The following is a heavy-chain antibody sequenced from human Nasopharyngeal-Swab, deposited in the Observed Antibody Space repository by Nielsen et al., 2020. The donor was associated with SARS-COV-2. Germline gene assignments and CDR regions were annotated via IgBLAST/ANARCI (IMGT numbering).Heavy chain of an antibody. V-gene: IGHV1-46*01. D-gene: IGHD1-14*01. Sequence: ASVKVSCKASGYTFTGHNMHWVRQAPGQGLEWMAIFDPRGDSTSHAQKFQGRLTMTTDTTTSTLYLQMNSLRVEDTAVYYCGKVVNQAAYDYSGQGTLVTVSS. CDR2: FDPRGDST. CDR1: GYTFTGHN. J-gene: IGHJ4*02. CDR3: GKVVNQAAYDY.